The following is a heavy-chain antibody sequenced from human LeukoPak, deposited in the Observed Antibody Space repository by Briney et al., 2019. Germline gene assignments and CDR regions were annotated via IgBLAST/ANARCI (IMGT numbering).Heavy chain of an antibody. CDR1: GGSISSGGYS. V-gene: IGHV4-30-2*01. CDR2: IYHSGST. Sequence: PSETLSLTCAVSGGSISSGGYSWSWIRQPPGKGLEWIGYIYHSGSTYYNPSLKSRVTISVDTSKNQFSLKLSSVTAADTAVYYCARGRYSSSWYRWFDPWGQGTLVTVSS. J-gene: IGHJ5*02. D-gene: IGHD6-13*01. CDR3: ARGRYSSSWYRWFDP.